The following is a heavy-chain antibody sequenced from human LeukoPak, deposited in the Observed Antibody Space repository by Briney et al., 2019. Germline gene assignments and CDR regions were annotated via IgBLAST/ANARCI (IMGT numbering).Heavy chain of an antibody. CDR1: GFTFDNND. Sequence: QTGGSLRLSCEVSGFTFDNNDMHWVRQSTGKGLEWVSAIGSAGYTYYAESVRGRFTITRDTAKQSLYLQMNSLRVEDTAVYHCVRQPDSARYGFDYWGRGTQVTVSS. D-gene: IGHD1-14*01. J-gene: IGHJ4*02. V-gene: IGHV3-13*01. CDR3: VRQPDSARYGFDY. CDR2: IGSAGYT.